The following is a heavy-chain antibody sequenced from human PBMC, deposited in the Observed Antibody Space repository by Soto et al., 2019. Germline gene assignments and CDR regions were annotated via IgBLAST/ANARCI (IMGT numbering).Heavy chain of an antibody. CDR2: IYYSGST. CDR3: ARGVVAAAGTDPFDY. CDR1: GGSISSGGYY. D-gene: IGHD6-13*01. J-gene: IGHJ4*02. V-gene: IGHV4-31*03. Sequence: PSETLSLTCTVSGGSISSGGYYWRWIRQHPGKGLEWIGYIYYSGSTYYNPSLKSRVTISVDTSKNQFSLKLSSVTAADTAVYYCARGVVAAAGTDPFDYWGQGTLVTVSS.